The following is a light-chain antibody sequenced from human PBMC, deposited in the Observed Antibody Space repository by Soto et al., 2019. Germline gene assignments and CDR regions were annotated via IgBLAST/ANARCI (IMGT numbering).Light chain of an antibody. CDR3: ETWDSNTRV. V-gene: IGLV4-60*02. CDR1: SGHSSYI. Sequence: QLVLTQSSSASASLGSSVKLTCTLSSGHSSYIIAWHQQQPGKAPRYLMKLEASGSYNKGSGVPDRFSDSSSGADRYLTISNLQFEDEADYYCETWDSNTRVFGAGTQLTVL. CDR2: LEASGSY. J-gene: IGLJ2*01.